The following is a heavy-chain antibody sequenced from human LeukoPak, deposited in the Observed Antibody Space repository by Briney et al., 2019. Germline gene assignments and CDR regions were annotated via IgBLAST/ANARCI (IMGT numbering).Heavy chain of an antibody. J-gene: IGHJ4*02. CDR3: ARGSRVVGGYYFDY. Sequence: SETLSLTCTVSGGSISSYYWSWIRQPDGAGLEWIGRIYTSGSTKYHPSLESRRTMSVDTSKNQFSLKLSSVTAAETAVYYCARGSRVVGGYYFDYWGQGTLVTVSS. CDR1: GGSISSYY. V-gene: IGHV4-4*07. CDR2: IYTSGST. D-gene: IGHD2-15*01.